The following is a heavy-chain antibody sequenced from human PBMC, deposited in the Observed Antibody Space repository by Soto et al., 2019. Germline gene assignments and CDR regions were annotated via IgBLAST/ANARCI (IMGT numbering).Heavy chain of an antibody. J-gene: IGHJ6*02. CDR3: AKVALGEHDSYSYGIDV. Sequence: GGSLRLSCAASGFTFSSYAMSWVRQAPGKGLEWVSAIRGSGGSTYYADSVKGRFTISRDNSKNTLYLQMNSLRDEDTAVYSCAKVALGEHDSYSYGIDVWGQGTMVTVSS. CDR1: GFTFSSYA. CDR2: IRGSGGST. V-gene: IGHV3-23*01. D-gene: IGHD2-8*02.